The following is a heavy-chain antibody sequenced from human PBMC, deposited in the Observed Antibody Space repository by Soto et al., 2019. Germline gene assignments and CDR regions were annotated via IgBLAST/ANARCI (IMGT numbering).Heavy chain of an antibody. J-gene: IGHJ6*02. CDR1: GGTFSSYA. D-gene: IGHD3-3*01. Sequence: QVQLVQSGAEVKKPGSSVKVSCKASGGTFSSYAISWVRQAPGQGLEWMGGIIPIFGTANYAQKFQGRVTITADESXXTXYXXLSSLRSEDTAVYYCARSRDYRVVPPKPERYGMDVWGQGTTVTVSS. CDR3: ARSRDYRVVPPKPERYGMDV. V-gene: IGHV1-69*12. CDR2: IIPIFGTA.